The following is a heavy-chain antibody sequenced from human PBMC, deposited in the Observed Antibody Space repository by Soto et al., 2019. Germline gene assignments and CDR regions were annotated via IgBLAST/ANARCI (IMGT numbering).Heavy chain of an antibody. J-gene: IGHJ4*02. CDR3: ARDEVVGTTDY. CDR2: ISSSSSYI. CDR1: GFTFSSYS. V-gene: IGHV3-21*01. Sequence: GGSLRLSCAASGFTFSSYSMNWVRQAPGKGLEWVSSISSSSSYIYYADSVKGRFTISRDNAKNSLYLQMNSLRAEDTGVYYCARDEVVGTTDYWGQGTLVTVSS. D-gene: IGHD1-1*01.